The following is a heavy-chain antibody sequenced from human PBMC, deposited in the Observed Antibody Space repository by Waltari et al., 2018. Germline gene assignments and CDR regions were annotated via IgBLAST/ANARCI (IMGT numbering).Heavy chain of an antibody. CDR1: GFTFNTYW. V-gene: IGHV3-74*01. CDR2: INSEGSLI. D-gene: IGHD3-10*01. CDR3: ARGGGSLDY. J-gene: IGHJ4*02. Sequence: EVQLVESGGGLVRPGGSLRLSCAASGFTFNTYWMHWVRQAPGKGLVWFARINSEGSLISYAASVKGRFTISRDNAKNTLYLQMNSLRAEDTAVYYCARGGGSLDYWGQGTQVTVSS.